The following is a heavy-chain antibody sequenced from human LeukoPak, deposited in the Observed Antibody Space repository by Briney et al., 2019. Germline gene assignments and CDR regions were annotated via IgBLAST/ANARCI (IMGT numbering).Heavy chain of an antibody. V-gene: IGHV4-59*01. CDR2: IYYSGST. D-gene: IGHD4-17*01. J-gene: IGHJ4*02. CDR3: ARLTDYGDYWPLDY. CDR1: GGSISSYY. Sequence: SETLSLTCTVSGGSISSYYWSWIRQPPGKGLEWIGYIYYSGSTNYNPSLKSRVTISVDTSKNQFSLKLSSVTAADTAVYYCARLTDYGDYWPLDYWGQGTLVTVSS.